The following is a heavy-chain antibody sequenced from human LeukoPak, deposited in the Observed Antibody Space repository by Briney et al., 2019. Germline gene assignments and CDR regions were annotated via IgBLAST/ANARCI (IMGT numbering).Heavy chain of an antibody. D-gene: IGHD1-26*01. J-gene: IGHJ4*02. CDR1: GGSISSHY. V-gene: IGHV4-59*11. Sequence: PSETLSLTCTVSGGSISSHYWSWIRQPPGKGLEWIGYIFYSGSTNYSPSLKSRVTISVDTSNNQFSLKLSSVTAADTAVYYCASIAPSGSYFFYWGQGTLVTVSS. CDR2: IFYSGST. CDR3: ASIAPSGSYFFY.